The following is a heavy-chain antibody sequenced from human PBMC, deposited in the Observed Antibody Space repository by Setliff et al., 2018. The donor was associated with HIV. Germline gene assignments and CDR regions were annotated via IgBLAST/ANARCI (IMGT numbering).Heavy chain of an antibody. J-gene: IGHJ4*02. D-gene: IGHD3-22*01. Sequence: SVKVSCKSSGGTFSRYTLSWVRQAPGQGREWMGGIIPIFGTTNYSQKFQGRVSISADASTSTTYMELSSLRSEDTAVYYCARDNYYDSSGAIGYWGQGTLVTVSS. V-gene: IGHV1-69*13. CDR3: ARDNYYDSSGAIGY. CDR1: GGTFSRYT. CDR2: IIPIFGTT.